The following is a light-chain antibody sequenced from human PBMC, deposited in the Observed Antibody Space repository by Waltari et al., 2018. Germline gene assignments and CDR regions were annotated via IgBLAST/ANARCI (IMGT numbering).Light chain of an antibody. V-gene: IGKV1-5*03. J-gene: IGKJ2*01. CDR2: KAS. Sequence: IQITKYPSTLSASVGDRVTITCRADEMVSSCLAWYQQQPGKAPKLVIYKASSLESGATSRFRGSGSGTEFDLTITRLQPDDIVTYDCRQCISVPDTSGPGTNLEIK. CDR3: RQCISVPDT. CDR1: EMVSSC.